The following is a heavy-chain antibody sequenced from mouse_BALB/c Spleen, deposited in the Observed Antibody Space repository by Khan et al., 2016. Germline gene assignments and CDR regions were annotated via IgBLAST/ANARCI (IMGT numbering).Heavy chain of an antibody. J-gene: IGHJ2*01. Sequence: VQLQQSGAELVKPGASVKLSGTASGFNIKDTYMHWVKQRPEQGLEWIGRIDPANGNTKYDPKFQGKATITADTSSNTAYLQLSSLTSEDTAVYYCASTVVADVDYWGQGTTLTVCS. D-gene: IGHD1-1*01. CDR1: GFNIKDTY. CDR2: IDPANGNT. CDR3: ASTVVADVDY. V-gene: IGHV14-3*02.